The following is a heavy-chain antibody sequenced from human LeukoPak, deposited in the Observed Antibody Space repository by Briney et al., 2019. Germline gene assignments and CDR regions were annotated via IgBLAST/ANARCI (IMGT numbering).Heavy chain of an antibody. D-gene: IGHD4-11*01. CDR1: GYTFTGYY. J-gene: IGHJ6*03. V-gene: IGHV1-2*02. CDR3: AKVPMTTPYYYYYYMDV. CDR2: INPNSGGT. Sequence: ASVKVSCKASGYTFTGYYMHWVRQAPGQGLEWMGWINPNSGGTNYAQKFQGRVTMTRDTSISTAYMELSRLRSDDTAVYYCAKVPMTTPYYYYYYMDVWGKGTTVTISS.